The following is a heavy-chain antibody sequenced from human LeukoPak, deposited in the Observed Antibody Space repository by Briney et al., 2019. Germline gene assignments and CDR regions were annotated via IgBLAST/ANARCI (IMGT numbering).Heavy chain of an antibody. V-gene: IGHV3-21*01. CDR2: ISSSSSYI. CDR3: ARDTADYDEGWFDP. Sequence: PGGSLRLSCAASGFTFSSYSMNWVRQAPGKGLEWVSSISSSSSYIYYADSVKGRFTISRDNAKNSLYLQMNSLRAEDTAVYYCARDTADYDEGWFDPWGQGTLVTVSS. CDR1: GFTFSSYS. D-gene: IGHD4-17*01. J-gene: IGHJ5*02.